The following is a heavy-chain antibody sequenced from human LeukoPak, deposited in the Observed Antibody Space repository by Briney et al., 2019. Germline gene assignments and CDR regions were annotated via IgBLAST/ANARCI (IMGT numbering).Heavy chain of an antibody. CDR1: GGSFSGYY. CDR3: ARGHPYYYDSSGYRKNFDY. V-gene: IGHV4-34*01. Sequence: SETLSLTCAVYGGSFSGYYWSWIRQPPGKGLEWIGEINHSGSTNYNPSLKSRVTISVDTSKNQFSLKLSSATAADTAVYYCARGHPYYYDSSGYRKNFDYWGQGTLVTVSS. J-gene: IGHJ4*02. CDR2: INHSGST. D-gene: IGHD3-22*01.